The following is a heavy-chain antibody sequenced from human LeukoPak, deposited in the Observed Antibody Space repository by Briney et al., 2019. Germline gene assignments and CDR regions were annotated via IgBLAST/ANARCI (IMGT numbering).Heavy chain of an antibody. V-gene: IGHV1-18*01. Sequence: ASVTVSCKASGYTFTSYDISWVRQAPGQGLEWMGWISVYSGDTKYSQKVQGRVTMTTDTSTTIAYMELRSLRSDDTAVYYCARDTGGEAFDVWGQGTMVTVS. CDR1: GYTFTSYD. CDR2: ISVYSGDT. J-gene: IGHJ3*01. D-gene: IGHD3-10*01. CDR3: ARDTGGEAFDV.